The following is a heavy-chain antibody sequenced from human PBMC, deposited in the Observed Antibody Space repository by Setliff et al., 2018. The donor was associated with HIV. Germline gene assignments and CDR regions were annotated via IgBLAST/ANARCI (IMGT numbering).Heavy chain of an antibody. J-gene: IGHJ4*02. Sequence: KSSETLSLTCSVSGGSMSGYYWSWIRQPPGNGLEYIGDVYFSGTANYNSSLKSRVTISIDTSRSHFSLRLTSVTAADTAVYYCARQGAVTGHSFDYLGQGALVTVSS. D-gene: IGHD6-19*01. CDR1: GGSMSGYY. CDR3: ARQGAVTGHSFDY. CDR2: VYFSGTA. V-gene: IGHV4-59*08.